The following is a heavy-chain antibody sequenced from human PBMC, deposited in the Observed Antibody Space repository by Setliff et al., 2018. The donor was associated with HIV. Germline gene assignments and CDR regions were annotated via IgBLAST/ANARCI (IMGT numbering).Heavy chain of an antibody. CDR1: GGSISSSSYY. J-gene: IGHJ5*02. V-gene: IGHV4-39*02. Sequence: SETLSLTCTVSGGSISSSSYYWGWIRQPPGKGLEWIGSLYYSGTTYYAPSLETRLTISVDTSTNQFSLKLTSVTAADTAMYFCAGDSGYPSNWFDPWGQGILVTV. D-gene: IGHD3-22*01. CDR3: AGDSGYPSNWFDP. CDR2: LYYSGTT.